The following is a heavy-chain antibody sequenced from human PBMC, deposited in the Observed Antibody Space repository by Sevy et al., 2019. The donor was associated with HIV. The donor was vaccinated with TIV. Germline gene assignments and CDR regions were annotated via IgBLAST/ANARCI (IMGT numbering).Heavy chain of an antibody. CDR1: GFTVSSNY. J-gene: IGHJ6*02. V-gene: IGHV3-53*01. CDR3: AREGSGSYYHGGMDV. Sequence: GGSLRLSFAASGFTVSSNYMSWVRQAPGKGLEWVSVIYSGGSTYYADSVKGRFTISRDNSKNTLYLQMNSLRAEDTAVYYCAREGSGSYYHGGMDVWGQGTTVTVSS. D-gene: IGHD3-10*01. CDR2: IYSGGST.